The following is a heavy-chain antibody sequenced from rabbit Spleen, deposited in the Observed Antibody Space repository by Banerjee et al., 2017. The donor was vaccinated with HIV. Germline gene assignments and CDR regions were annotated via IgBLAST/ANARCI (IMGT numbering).Heavy chain of an antibody. CDR1: GFSLSNNYV. Sequence: QEQLVESGGDLVKPGASLTLTCTASGFSLSNNYVMCWVRQAPGKGLEWIGCIYAGSSGNTYYASRAKGRFTISKTSSTAVTLQMTSLTAADTATYFCAGTYYYDYFDLWGPGTLVTVS. J-gene: IGHJ4*01. V-gene: IGHV1S45*01. D-gene: IGHD6-1*01. CDR3: AGTYYYDYFDL. CDR2: IYAGSSGNT.